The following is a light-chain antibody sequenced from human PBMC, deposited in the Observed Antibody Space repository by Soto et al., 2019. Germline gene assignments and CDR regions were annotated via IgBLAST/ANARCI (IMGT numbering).Light chain of an antibody. Sequence: EIVLTQSPGILSLSPGERATLSCRARQSVSNSYLAWYQQKPGQAPRLLMYAASNRATGIPDRFSGSWSGSDFTLIISRLEPEDFAVYYCQQFLTWTFGQGTKVEIK. CDR2: AAS. CDR1: QSVSNSY. V-gene: IGKV3-20*01. J-gene: IGKJ1*01. CDR3: QQFLTWT.